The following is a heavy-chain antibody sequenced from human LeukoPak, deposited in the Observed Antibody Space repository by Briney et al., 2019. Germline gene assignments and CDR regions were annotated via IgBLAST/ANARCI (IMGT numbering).Heavy chain of an antibody. CDR2: IKQDGSEK. CDR3: AKRTEYGGYDY. D-gene: IGHD5-12*01. V-gene: IGHV3-7*03. J-gene: IGHJ4*02. Sequence: GGSLRLSCAASGFTFSSYWMSWVRQAPGKGLEWVANIKQDGSEKLYVDSVKGRFTISRDSSKNTLHLQMNSLRAEDTAVYYCAKRTEYGGYDYWGQGTLVTVSS. CDR1: GFTFSSYW.